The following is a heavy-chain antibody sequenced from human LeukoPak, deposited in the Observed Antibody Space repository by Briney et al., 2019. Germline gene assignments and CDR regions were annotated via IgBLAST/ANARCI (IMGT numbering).Heavy chain of an antibody. Sequence: VKPSETLSLTCTVSGGSISTYYWNWIRQPPGKGLEWIGSIHYGGSTNYNPSLKSRVTISVDTSKNLFSLNLNSVTAADTAVYYCARVVRDSSGWYHFDYWGQGTLVTVSS. J-gene: IGHJ4*02. CDR3: ARVVRDSSGWYHFDY. V-gene: IGHV4-59*01. D-gene: IGHD6-19*01. CDR2: IHYGGST. CDR1: GGSISTYY.